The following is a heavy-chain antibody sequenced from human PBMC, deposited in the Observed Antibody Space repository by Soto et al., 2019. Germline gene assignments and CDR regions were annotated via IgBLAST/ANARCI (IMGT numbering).Heavy chain of an antibody. CDR1: GDSISSGGYY. V-gene: IGHV4-31*03. D-gene: IGHD2-15*01. CDR2: IYYSGST. Sequence: SETLSLTCTVSGDSISSGGYYWSWIRQHPGKGLEWIGYIYYSGSTYYNPSLKSRVTISVDTSKNQFSLKLSSVTAADTAVYYCARQYCSGGSCYGAGAFDIWGQGTMVTVS. J-gene: IGHJ3*02. CDR3: ARQYCSGGSCYGAGAFDI.